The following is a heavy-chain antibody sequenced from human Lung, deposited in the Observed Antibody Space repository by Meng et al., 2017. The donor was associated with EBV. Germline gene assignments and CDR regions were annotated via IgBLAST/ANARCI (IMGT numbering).Heavy chain of an antibody. J-gene: IGHJ5*02. CDR2: INPSGGSS. CDR3: ARVSKGGSYRFDP. CDR1: GSTFNPYY. D-gene: IGHD1-26*01. V-gene: IGHV1-46*02. Sequence: VARVLRWAGVTTSRASVRVARESSGSTFNPYYMHWVRQPPGQGLEWMQVINPSGGSSIYSQRCQGRVTMTSDTSTTTVYMDLSSLRAEDTAGYDCARVSKGGSYRFDPWGQGTLVTVSS.